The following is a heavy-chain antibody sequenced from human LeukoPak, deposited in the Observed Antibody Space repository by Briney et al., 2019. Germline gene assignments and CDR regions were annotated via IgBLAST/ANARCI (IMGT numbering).Heavy chain of an antibody. CDR1: GFTFSSYA. CDR2: ISGSGGST. J-gene: IGHJ4*02. D-gene: IGHD3-22*01. CDR3: AKGGYYDSSGYYSD. Sequence: PGGSLRLSCAASGFTFSSYAMSWVRQAPGKGLEWVSAISGSGGSTCYADSVKGRFTISRDNSKNTLYLQMNSLRAEDTAVYYCAKGGYYDSSGYYSDWGQGTLVTVSS. V-gene: IGHV3-23*01.